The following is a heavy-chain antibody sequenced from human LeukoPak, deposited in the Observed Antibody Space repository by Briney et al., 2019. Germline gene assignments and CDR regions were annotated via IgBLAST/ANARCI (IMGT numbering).Heavy chain of an antibody. CDR1: GGSISSGGYY. J-gene: IGHJ5*02. D-gene: IGHD5-24*01. CDR2: IYYSGST. CDR3: ARSRDGYNYVGMDWFDP. V-gene: IGHV4-31*03. Sequence: PSETLSLTCTVSGGSISSGGYYWSWIRRHPGKGLEWIGYIYYSGSTYYNPSLKSRVTISVDTSKNQFSLKLSSVTAADTAVYYCARSRDGYNYVGMDWFDPWGQGTLVTVSS.